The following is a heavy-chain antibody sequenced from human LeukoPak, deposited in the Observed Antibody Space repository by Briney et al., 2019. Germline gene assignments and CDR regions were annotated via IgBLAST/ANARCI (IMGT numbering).Heavy chain of an antibody. CDR3: AREAASPMRITMVRGVIIHNWFDP. J-gene: IGHJ5*02. V-gene: IGHV3-74*01. CDR2: INSDGSST. CDR1: GFTFSSYW. D-gene: IGHD3-10*01. Sequence: GGSLRLSCAASGFTFSSYWMHWVRQAPGKGLVWVSRINSDGSSTSYADSVKGRFTISRDNAKNSLYLQMNSLRAEDTAVYYCAREAASPMRITMVRGVIIHNWFDPWGQGTLVTVSS.